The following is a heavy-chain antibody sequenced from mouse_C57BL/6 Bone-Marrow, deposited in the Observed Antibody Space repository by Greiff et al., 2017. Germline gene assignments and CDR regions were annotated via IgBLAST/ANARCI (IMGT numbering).Heavy chain of an antibody. CDR1: GFTFSDYG. D-gene: IGHD2-5*01. CDR2: ISSGSSTI. Sequence: EVKLMESGGGLVKPGGSLKLSCAASGFTFSDYGMHWVRQAPEKGLEWVAYISSGSSTIYYADTVKGRFTISRDNAKNTLFLQMTSLRSEDTAMYYCATYYSNYFDYWGQGTTLTVSS. V-gene: IGHV5-17*01. J-gene: IGHJ2*01. CDR3: ATYYSNYFDY.